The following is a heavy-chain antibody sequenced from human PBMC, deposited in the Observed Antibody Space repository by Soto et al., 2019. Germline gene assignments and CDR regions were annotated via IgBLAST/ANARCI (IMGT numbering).Heavy chain of an antibody. CDR2: FNHRGST. V-gene: IGHV4-34*01. Sequence: QVQLQQWGAGLLKPSETLSLTCAVYGGSFSGYYWSWIRQPPGKGLEWFGEFNHRGSTNYNPSLKSRVTISVDTSKNQFSLKLSSVTAADTAVYYCARPTRQWLGLRYYYGMDVWGQGTTVTVSS. CDR1: GGSFSGYY. J-gene: IGHJ6*02. D-gene: IGHD6-19*01. CDR3: ARPTRQWLGLRYYYGMDV.